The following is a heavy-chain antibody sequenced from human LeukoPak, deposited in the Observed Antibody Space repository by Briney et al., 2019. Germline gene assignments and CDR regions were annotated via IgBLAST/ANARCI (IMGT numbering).Heavy chain of an antibody. J-gene: IGHJ3*02. CDR3: ARLPRLGMIVVVKSSGAFDI. CDR2: NYSGGST. V-gene: IGHV3-66*01. CDR1: GFTVSNNG. Sequence: PGGSLRLSCVASGFTVSNNGLSWFRQAPGKGLEWVSVNYSGGSTYYADSVKGRFTISRDNSKNTLYLQMNSLRAEDTAVYYCARLPRLGMIVVVKSSGAFDIWGQGTMVTVSS. D-gene: IGHD3-22*01.